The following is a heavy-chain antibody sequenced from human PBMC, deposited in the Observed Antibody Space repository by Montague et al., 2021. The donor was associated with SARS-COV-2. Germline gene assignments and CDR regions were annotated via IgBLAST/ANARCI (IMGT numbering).Heavy chain of an antibody. D-gene: IGHD1-26*01. Sequence: SETLSLTCTVSGGSINSDPSNCVWWSWIRQTAGKELDWIVWIRNNEYTLYNPTPKIRVTISIDTSMRYFSLRLNVLAATDTAVVYWAGGHIIGPGARGFEHWGQGTLVTVAS. J-gene: IGHJ4*02. CDR3: AGGHIIGPGARGFEH. V-gene: IGHV4-61*10. CDR1: GGSINSDPSNCVW. CDR2: IRNNEYT.